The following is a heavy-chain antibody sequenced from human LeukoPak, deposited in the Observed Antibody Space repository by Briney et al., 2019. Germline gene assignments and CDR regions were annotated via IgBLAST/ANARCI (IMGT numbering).Heavy chain of an antibody. V-gene: IGHV4-4*07. J-gene: IGHJ4*02. Sequence: GSLRLSCAASGFTFSDYYMSWIRQPAGRGLEWIGHIDSSGTTNYNPSLKSRVTMSTDPSKNQFSLKLSSVTAADTAIYYCARDAKYYYGSRTFFFYEHWGQGTLLTVSS. CDR3: ARDAKYYYGSRTFFFYEH. CDR2: IDSSGTT. CDR1: GFTFSDYY. D-gene: IGHD3-10*01.